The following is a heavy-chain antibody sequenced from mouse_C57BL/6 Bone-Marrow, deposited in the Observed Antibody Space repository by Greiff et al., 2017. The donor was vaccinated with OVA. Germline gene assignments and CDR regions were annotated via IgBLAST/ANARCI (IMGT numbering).Heavy chain of an antibody. CDR2: INPSNGGT. CDR1: GYTFTSYW. Sequence: QVQLKQPGTELVKPGASVKLSCKASGYTFTSYWMHWVKQRPGQGLEWIGNINPSNGGTNYNEKFKSKATLTVDKSSSTAYMQLSSLTSEVSAVYYCAREKLRGGAMDYWGQGTSVTVSA. J-gene: IGHJ4*01. V-gene: IGHV1-53*01. CDR3: AREKLRGGAMDY. D-gene: IGHD1-1*01.